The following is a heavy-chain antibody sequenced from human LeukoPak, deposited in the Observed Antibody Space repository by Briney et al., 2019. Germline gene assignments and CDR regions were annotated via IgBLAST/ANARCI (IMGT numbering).Heavy chain of an antibody. CDR1: GSSICSYY. V-gene: IGHV4-59*08. CDR3: ARRGSGEIYGMDV. Sequence: KPSEPLSLTCTASGSSICSYYWSWIRQPPGKGLEWIGYLYYSVSTDYNPSLKSRATISVDTTKNQFSLKLSSVTAADTAVYSCARRGSGEIYGMDVWPQGTTPTVSS. D-gene: IGHD6-25*01. J-gene: IGHJ6*02. CDR2: LYYSVST.